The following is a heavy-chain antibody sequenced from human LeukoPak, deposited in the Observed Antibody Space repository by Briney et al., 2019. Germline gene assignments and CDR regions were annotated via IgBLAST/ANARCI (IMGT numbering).Heavy chain of an antibody. V-gene: IGHV4-39*01. D-gene: IGHD3-9*01. J-gene: IGHJ3*02. CDR1: GGSISSSSYY. CDR2: AFYSGST. Sequence: SETLSLTCTVSGGSISSSSYYWGWIRQLPGKGLEWIGSAFYSGSTYYNPSLKSRVTISVDTSKNQFSLKLSSVTAADTAVYYCARLMQRYDLLTGYSPDAFDIWGQGTMVTVSS. CDR3: ARLMQRYDLLTGYSPDAFDI.